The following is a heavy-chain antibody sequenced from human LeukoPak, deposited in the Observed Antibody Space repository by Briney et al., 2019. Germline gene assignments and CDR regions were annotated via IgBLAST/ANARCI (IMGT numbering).Heavy chain of an antibody. CDR1: GYTFTSYP. V-gene: IGHV1-46*01. D-gene: IGHD4-11*01. CDR2: INPSGGST. Sequence: GASVKVSCKASGYTFTSYPMNWVRQAPGQGLEWMGIINPSGGSTSYAQKFQGRVTMTRDMSTSTVYMELSSLRSEDTAVYYCARDIVSNPFDYWGQGTLVTVSS. J-gene: IGHJ4*02. CDR3: ARDIVSNPFDY.